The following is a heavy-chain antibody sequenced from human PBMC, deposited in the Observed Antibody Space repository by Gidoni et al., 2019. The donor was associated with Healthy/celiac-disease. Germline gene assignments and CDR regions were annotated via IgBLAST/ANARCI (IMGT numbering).Heavy chain of an antibody. J-gene: IGHJ4*02. CDR2: IKQDGSEK. CDR1: GFTFSSYW. D-gene: IGHD5-18*01. Sequence: EVQLVESGGGLVQPGGSRRLSCAASGFTFSSYWMSWVRQAPGKGLEWVANIKQDGSEKYYVDSVKGRFTISRDNAKNSLYLQMNSLRAEDTAVYYCARVGTAMVNNYWGQGTLVTVSS. V-gene: IGHV3-7*01. CDR3: ARVGTAMVNNY.